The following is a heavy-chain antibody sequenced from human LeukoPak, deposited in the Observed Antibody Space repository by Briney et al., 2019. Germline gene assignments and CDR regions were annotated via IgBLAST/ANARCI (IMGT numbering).Heavy chain of an antibody. Sequence: ASVKLSCKASGYTFTGYGISWVRQAPGQGLEWMGWINPNSGGTNYAQKFQGRVTMTRDTSISTAYIELSRLRSDDTAVYYSARDYEFWSGYYKLLDYWGQGTLVTVSS. D-gene: IGHD3-3*01. CDR2: INPNSGGT. CDR1: GYTFTGYG. CDR3: ARDYEFWSGYYKLLDY. J-gene: IGHJ4*02. V-gene: IGHV1-2*02.